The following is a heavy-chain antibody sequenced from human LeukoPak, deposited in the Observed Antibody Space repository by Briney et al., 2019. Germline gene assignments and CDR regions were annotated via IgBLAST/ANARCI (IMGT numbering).Heavy chain of an antibody. D-gene: IGHD2-2*01. Sequence: GGSLRLSWAAAGFTFSSYGMHWVRQAPGKGLVWVSRINSDGRSTSYADSVKGRFTISRDNAKNSLYLQMNSLRAEDTAVYYCARKYCSSISCLFDYWGQGTLVTVSS. J-gene: IGHJ4*02. V-gene: IGHV3-74*01. CDR2: INSDGRST. CDR1: GFTFSSYG. CDR3: ARKYCSSISCLFDY.